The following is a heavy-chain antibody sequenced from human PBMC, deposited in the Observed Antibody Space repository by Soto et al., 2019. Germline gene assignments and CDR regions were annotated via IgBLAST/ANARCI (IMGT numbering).Heavy chain of an antibody. D-gene: IGHD1-1*01. CDR2: ISYDGSNT. V-gene: IGHV3-30-3*01. CDR1: GFTFSSYA. J-gene: IGHJ6*02. CDR3: ARVTPGNNLYYFSGLDF. Sequence: QVQLVESGGGVVQPGRSLRLSCAASGFTFSSYAMHWVRQAPGKGLEWVAVISYDGSNTYYADSVRGRFTISRDNSKNTLYLQMNTLRPEDTGVYYCARVTPGNNLYYFSGLDFWGQGTSVTVSS.